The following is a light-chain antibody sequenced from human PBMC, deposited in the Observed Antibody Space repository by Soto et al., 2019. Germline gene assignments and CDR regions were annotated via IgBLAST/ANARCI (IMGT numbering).Light chain of an antibody. Sequence: QSVLTQPPSPSGSPGQSVTLSCTGTRREGGGYNYVSWYQQHPGKTPKLMIYEVSKRPSGVPDRFSGSKSGNTASLTVSGLQSEDEADYYCSSYAGSNPFMVFGTGTKVTVL. CDR1: RREGGGYNY. CDR3: SSYAGSNPFMV. J-gene: IGLJ1*01. CDR2: EVS. V-gene: IGLV2-8*01.